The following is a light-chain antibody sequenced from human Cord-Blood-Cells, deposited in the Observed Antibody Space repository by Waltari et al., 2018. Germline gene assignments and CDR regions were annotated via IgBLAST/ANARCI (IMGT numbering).Light chain of an antibody. J-gene: IGLJ1*01. Sequence: QSALTQPASVSGSPGPSITIPCTGTSSDVGSYNIVSWYQQHPGNAPKLMIYEVSKRPSGVSNRFSGSKSGNTASLTISGLQAEDEADYYCCSYAGSSTYVFGTGTKVTVL. V-gene: IGLV2-23*02. CDR2: EVS. CDR3: CSYAGSSTYV. CDR1: SSDVGSYNI.